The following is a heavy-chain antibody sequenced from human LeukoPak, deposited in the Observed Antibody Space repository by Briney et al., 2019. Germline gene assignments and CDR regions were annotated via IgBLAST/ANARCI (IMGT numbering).Heavy chain of an antibody. D-gene: IGHD5-24*01. CDR1: EFTFSHFA. CDR2: VSSHGNDG. V-gene: IGHV3-30*01. CDR3: TRDAYNFNDFDY. Sequence: GRSLRLSCAVSEFTFSHFAMHWVRQAPGKGLEWVAVVSSHGNDGYYADSVTGRFTISRDNSKNTLYLQIDSLRAEDTAIYYCTRDAYNFNDFDYWGQGTLVTVSS. J-gene: IGHJ4*02.